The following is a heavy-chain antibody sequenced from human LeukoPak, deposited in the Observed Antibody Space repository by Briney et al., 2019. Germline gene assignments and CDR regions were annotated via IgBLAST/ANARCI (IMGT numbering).Heavy chain of an antibody. V-gene: IGHV3-23*03. D-gene: IGHD1-26*01. Sequence: GGSLRLSCAASGFTFSSYGMSWVRQAPGKGLEWVSVIYSGGSTYYADSVKGRFTISRDNSKNTLYLQMNSLRAEDTAVYYCAKASGSYFDYWGQGTLVTVSS. CDR3: AKASGSYFDY. J-gene: IGHJ4*02. CDR1: GFTFSSYG. CDR2: IYSGGST.